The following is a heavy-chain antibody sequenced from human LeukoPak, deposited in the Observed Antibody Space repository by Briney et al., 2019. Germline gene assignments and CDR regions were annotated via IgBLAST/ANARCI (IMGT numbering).Heavy chain of an antibody. CDR2: IYPGGSDT. CDR3: ARHQGVAGPSNWFDP. D-gene: IGHD6-19*01. V-gene: IGHV5-51*01. J-gene: IGHJ5*02. Sequence: PVDSLKISCKGSGYSFTNYWIGWVRQMPGKGLEWMGIIYPGGSDTTYSPSFQGQVTISADKSISTAFLQWSSLKASDTAMYYCARHQGVAGPSNWFDPWGQGTLVTVSS. CDR1: GYSFTNYW.